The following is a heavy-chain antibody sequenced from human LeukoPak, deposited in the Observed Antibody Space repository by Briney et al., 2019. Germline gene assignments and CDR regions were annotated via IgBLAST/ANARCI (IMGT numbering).Heavy chain of an antibody. Sequence: ASVKVSCKASGYTFTSYYMHWVRRAPGQGLEWMGIINPSGGSTSYAQKFQGRVTMTRDMSTSTVYMELSSLRSEDTAVYYCASELGYCSSTSCYGVQHWGQGTLVTVSS. V-gene: IGHV1-46*01. CDR3: ASELGYCSSTSCYGVQH. CDR2: INPSGGST. CDR1: GYTFTSYY. D-gene: IGHD2-2*01. J-gene: IGHJ1*01.